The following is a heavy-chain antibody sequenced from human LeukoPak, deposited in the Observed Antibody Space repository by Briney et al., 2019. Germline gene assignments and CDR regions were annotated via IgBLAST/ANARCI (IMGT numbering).Heavy chain of an antibody. D-gene: IGHD2-15*01. V-gene: IGHV4-4*07. CDR1: GDSISRYY. Sequence: SETLSLTCTVSGDSISRYYWSWIRQPAGKGLEWIGRIYTSGSTNYNPSLKSRVTISVDTSKNQFSLKLSSVTAADTAVYYCVRGGCSGGSCSYYFDYWGQGTLVTVSS. CDR2: IYTSGST. CDR3: VRGGCSGGSCSYYFDY. J-gene: IGHJ4*02.